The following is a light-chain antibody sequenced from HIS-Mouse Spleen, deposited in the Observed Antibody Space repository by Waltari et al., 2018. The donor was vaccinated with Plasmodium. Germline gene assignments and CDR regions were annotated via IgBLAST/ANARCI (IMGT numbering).Light chain of an antibody. CDR1: SSDVGGYNY. CDR2: EVS. Sequence: QSALTQPPSASGSPGQSVTISCTGTSSDVGGYNYVSWYQQHPGKAPKLMIYEVSKRPPWVPDRVSGSKSGNTASLTVSGLQAEDEADYYCSSYAGSNNLVFGGGTKLTVL. J-gene: IGLJ2*01. V-gene: IGLV2-8*01. CDR3: SSYAGSNNLV.